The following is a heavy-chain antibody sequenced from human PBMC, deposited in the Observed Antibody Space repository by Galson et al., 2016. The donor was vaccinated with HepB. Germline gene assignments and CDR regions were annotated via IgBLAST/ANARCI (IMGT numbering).Heavy chain of an antibody. D-gene: IGHD2-15*01. CDR2: INSDGSST. V-gene: IGHV3-74*01. Sequence: SLRLSCAASGFTFNSHKMHWVRQAPGKGLLWFSDINSDGSSTRYADSVKGRFTISRDNAKNTLYLQMNSLRAEDTAVYYCAREWSGYDYWGQGFMVTVSS. CDR3: AREWSGYDY. J-gene: IGHJ4*02. CDR1: GFTFNSHK.